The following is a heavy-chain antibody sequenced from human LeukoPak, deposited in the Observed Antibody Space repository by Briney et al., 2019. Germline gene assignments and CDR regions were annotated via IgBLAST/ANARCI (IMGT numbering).Heavy chain of an antibody. CDR1: GFTFSSYE. Sequence: GGSLRLSCAASGFTFSSYEMNWVRQASGKGLEWVSYISSSGTHTYYADSVKGRFTISRDNAKNSLYLQMNSLRAEDTAIYYCARALYTYGSVFDYWGQGTLVTVSS. J-gene: IGHJ4*02. D-gene: IGHD5-18*01. CDR3: ARALYTYGSVFDY. V-gene: IGHV3-48*03. CDR2: ISSSGTHT.